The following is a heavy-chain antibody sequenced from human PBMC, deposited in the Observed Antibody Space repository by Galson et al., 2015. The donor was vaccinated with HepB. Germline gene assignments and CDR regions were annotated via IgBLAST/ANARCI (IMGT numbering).Heavy chain of an antibody. CDR3: ARTYDSSGYYSVPFDY. D-gene: IGHD3-22*01. CDR2: IDWDDDK. Sequence: PALVRPTQTLTLTCTFSGFSLRTSGMCVSWIRQPPGKALEWLARIDWDDDKYYSTSLKTRLTISKDTSKNQVVHTMTNMDPVDTATYYCARTYDSSGYYSVPFDYWGQGTLVTVSS. J-gene: IGHJ4*02. CDR1: GFSLRTSGMC. V-gene: IGHV2-70*11.